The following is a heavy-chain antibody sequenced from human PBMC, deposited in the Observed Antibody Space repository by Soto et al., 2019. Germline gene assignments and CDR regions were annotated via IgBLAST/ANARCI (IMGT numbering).Heavy chain of an antibody. V-gene: IGHV1-69*01. D-gene: IGHD3-22*01. Sequence: QVQLVQSGAEVKKPGSSVKVSCKASGGTFSSYAISWVRQAPGQGLEWMGGIIPIFGPANYARKFQGRVTITADESTSTAYMELSSLRSEDTDVYYCACRQHDSSGYDCYDYGMDVWGQGTTVTVSS. CDR2: IIPIFGPA. CDR1: GGTFSSYA. CDR3: ACRQHDSSGYDCYDYGMDV. J-gene: IGHJ6*02.